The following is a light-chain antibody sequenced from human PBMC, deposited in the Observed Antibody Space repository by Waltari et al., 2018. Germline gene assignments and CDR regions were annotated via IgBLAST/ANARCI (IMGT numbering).Light chain of an antibody. V-gene: IGKV3-15*01. Sequence: EIVMTQSPATLSVSPGDRATPSCRASQSVSSDLAWYQQKPGQAPRPLIYGASTRATGIPARFSGSGSATEFTLTVSSLQSEDFAIYYCQQYNEWPPYTFGQGTKLEIK. CDR3: QQYNEWPPYT. J-gene: IGKJ2*01. CDR2: GAS. CDR1: QSVSSD.